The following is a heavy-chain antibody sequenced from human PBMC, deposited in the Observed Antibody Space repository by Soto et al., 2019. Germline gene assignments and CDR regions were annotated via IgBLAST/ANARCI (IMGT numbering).Heavy chain of an antibody. CDR1: GFTFSGSA. V-gene: IGHV3-73*01. CDR2: IRSKANSYAT. J-gene: IGHJ4*02. D-gene: IGHD1-26*01. Sequence: EVQLVESGGGLVQPGGSLKLSCAASGFTFSGSAMPWVRQASGKGLEWVGRIRSKANSYATAYAASVKGRFTISRDDSKNTAYLQMNSLKTEDTAVYYCTRHKRWDPNFDYWGQGTLVTVSS. CDR3: TRHKRWDPNFDY.